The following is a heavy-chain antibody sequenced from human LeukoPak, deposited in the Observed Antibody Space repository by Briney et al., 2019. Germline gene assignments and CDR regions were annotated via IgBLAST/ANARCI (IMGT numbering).Heavy chain of an antibody. D-gene: IGHD3-3*01. CDR1: GGTFSSYA. V-gene: IGHV1-18*01. J-gene: IGHJ4*02. Sequence: ASVKVSCRASGGTFSSYAISWVRQAPGQGLEWMGWISVNSGDTDYAEKFQGRVKMTRDTSTNTAYMDLKGLRSDDTAVYFCARGNFWNCCDYWGQGTLVTVSS. CDR2: ISVNSGDT. CDR3: ARGNFWNCCDY.